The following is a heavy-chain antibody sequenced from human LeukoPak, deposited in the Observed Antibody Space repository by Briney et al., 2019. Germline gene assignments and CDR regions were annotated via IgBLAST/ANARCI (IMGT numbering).Heavy chain of an antibody. V-gene: IGHV4-59*12. CDR2: IYSSGST. CDR3: ARGDGRDGYTLDY. D-gene: IGHD5-24*01. J-gene: IGHJ4*02. CDR1: GGSIRGYY. Sequence: SETLSLTCNVSGGSIRGYYWSWIRQPPGKGLEWIGYIYSSGSTNYNPSLKSRVTISVDTSKNQFSLKLSSVTAADTAVYYCARGDGRDGYTLDYWGQGTLVTVSS.